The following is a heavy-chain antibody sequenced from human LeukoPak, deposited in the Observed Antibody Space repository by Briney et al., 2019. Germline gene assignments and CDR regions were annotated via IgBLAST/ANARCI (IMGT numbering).Heavy chain of an antibody. J-gene: IGHJ4*02. CDR3: AKDDRIQTRRYSYNY. D-gene: IGHD5-18*01. CDR2: IYYSGST. V-gene: IGHV4-39*07. CDR1: GGSISSSSYY. Sequence: SETLSLTCTVSGGSISSSSYYWGWIRQPPGKGLEWIGSIYYSGSTNYNPSLKSRVTISVDTSKNQFSLKLSSVTAADTAVYYCAKDDRIQTRRYSYNYWGQGTLVTVSS.